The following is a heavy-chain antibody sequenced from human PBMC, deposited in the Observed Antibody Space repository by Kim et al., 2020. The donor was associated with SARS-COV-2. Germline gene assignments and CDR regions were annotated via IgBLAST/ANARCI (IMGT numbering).Heavy chain of an antibody. V-gene: IGHV3-23*01. J-gene: IGHJ4*02. D-gene: IGHD3-22*01. Sequence: YADSVKGRFTISRDNSKNTLYLQMNSLRAEDTAVYYCAKMGGSSGYLFDYWGQGTLVTVSS. CDR3: AKMGGSSGYLFDY.